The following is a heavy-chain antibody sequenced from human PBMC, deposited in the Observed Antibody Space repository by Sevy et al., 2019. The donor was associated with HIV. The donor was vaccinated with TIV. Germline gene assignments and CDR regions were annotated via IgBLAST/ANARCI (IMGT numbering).Heavy chain of an antibody. CDR3: AKDAYYYNSSGYSMGQWYYGMDV. V-gene: IGHV3-23*01. J-gene: IGHJ6*02. Sequence: GGSLRLSCAASGFTFNTYAMSWVRQAPGKGLEWVSDLSGSGRDTYYADSVKGRFTISRDNSKNTVYRQMNSLRAEDTAVYYCAKDAYYYNSSGYSMGQWYYGMDVWGQGTTVTVSS. D-gene: IGHD3-22*01. CDR2: LSGSGRDT. CDR1: GFTFNTYA.